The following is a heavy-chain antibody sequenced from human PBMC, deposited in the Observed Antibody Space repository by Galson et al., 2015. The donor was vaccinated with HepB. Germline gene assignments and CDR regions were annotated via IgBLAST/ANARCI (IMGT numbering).Heavy chain of an antibody. J-gene: IGHJ4*02. CDR1: GFTFSSYS. D-gene: IGHD4-23*01. CDR2: ISSSSSTI. CDR3: ARDKGDYGGNGVLLY. Sequence: SLRLSCAASGFTFSSYSMNWVRQAPGKGLEWVSYISSSSSTIYYADSVKGRFTISRDNAKNSLYLQMNSLRDEDTAVYYCARDKGDYGGNGVLLYWGQGTLVTVSS. V-gene: IGHV3-48*02.